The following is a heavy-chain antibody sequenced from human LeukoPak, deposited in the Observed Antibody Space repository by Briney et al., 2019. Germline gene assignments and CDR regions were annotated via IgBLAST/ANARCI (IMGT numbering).Heavy chain of an antibody. V-gene: IGHV3-30*18. CDR1: GFTFSSYG. J-gene: IGHJ6*03. CDR3: VKDMGINYYFYYMDV. CDR2: ISYDGSNK. Sequence: GRSLRLSCAASGFTFSSYGMHWVRQAPGKGLEWVAVISYDGSNKYYADSVKGRFTISRDNSKNTLFLQMNSLRAEDTAVYYCVKDMGINYYFYYMDVWGKGTTVTVSS. D-gene: IGHD7-27*01.